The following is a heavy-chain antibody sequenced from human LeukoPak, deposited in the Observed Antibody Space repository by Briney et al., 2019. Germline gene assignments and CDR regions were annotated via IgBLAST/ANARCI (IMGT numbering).Heavy chain of an antibody. CDR1: GYSISSGYY. D-gene: IGHD2-2*01. CDR3: ARVSSTTSYSMENYFDY. J-gene: IGHJ4*02. V-gene: IGHV4-38-2*01. CDR2: IYHTGST. Sequence: PSETLSLTYAVSGYSISSGYYWGWIRQPPGKGLEWIGSIYHTGSTSYRPSLESRVTISVDTSKNQYSLNLSSATAADTAVYYCARVSSTTSYSMENYFDYWGQGILVTVSS.